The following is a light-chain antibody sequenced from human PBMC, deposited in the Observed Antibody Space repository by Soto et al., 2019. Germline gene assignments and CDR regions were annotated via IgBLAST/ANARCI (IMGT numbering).Light chain of an antibody. V-gene: IGLV3-27*01. CDR3: YSAADNKQAV. CDR1: VLAKKY. CDR2: KDS. Sequence: SYGLTQPSSVSVSPGQTARITCSGDVLAKKYARWFQQKPGQAPVLVIYKDSERPSGIPERFSGSSSGTTVTLTISGAQVEDEADYYCYSAADNKQAVFGGGTQLTVL. J-gene: IGLJ7*01.